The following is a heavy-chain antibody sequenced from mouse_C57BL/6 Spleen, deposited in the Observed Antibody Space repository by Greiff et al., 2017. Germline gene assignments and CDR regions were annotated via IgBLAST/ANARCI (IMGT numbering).Heavy chain of an antibody. D-gene: IGHD4-1*01. J-gene: IGHJ1*03. CDR1: GYAFSSSW. V-gene: IGHV1-82*01. CDR3: ANNWDDWYFDV. CDR2: IYPGDGDT. Sequence: VQLQQSGPELVKPGASVKISCKASGYAFSSSWMNWVKQRPGKGLEWIGRIYPGDGDTNYNGKFKGKATLTADKSSSTAYMQLSSLTSEDSAVYFCANNWDDWYFDVWGTGTTVTVSS.